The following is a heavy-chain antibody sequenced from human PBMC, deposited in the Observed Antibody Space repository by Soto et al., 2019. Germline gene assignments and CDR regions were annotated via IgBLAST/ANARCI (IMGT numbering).Heavy chain of an antibody. V-gene: IGHV1-18*01. Sequence: QVQLVQTGAEVRKPGASVRGSCKTSGYTFINYGITWVRRAPGQGLEWMGWLSAYNGDTSPSEKLQDRFTITTDTSTNTVYMDLRSLTSDDTAVFYCARLSAIVGGGEADDVWGQGTMVIVSS. CDR2: LSAYNGDT. CDR3: ARLSAIVGGGEADDV. CDR1: GYTFINYG. J-gene: IGHJ3*01. D-gene: IGHD1-26*01.